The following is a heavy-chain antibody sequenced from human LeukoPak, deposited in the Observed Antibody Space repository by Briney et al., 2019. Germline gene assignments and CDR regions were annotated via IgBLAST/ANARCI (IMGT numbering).Heavy chain of an antibody. CDR2: IIPIFGTA. V-gene: IGHV1-69*05. D-gene: IGHD2-2*01. CDR3: ARDFGCSSTSCYGRFDY. CDR1: GGTFSSYA. Sequence: ASVKVSCKASGGTFSSYAISWVRQAPGQGLEWMGGIIPIFGTANYAQKFQGRVTITTDESTSTAYMALSSLRSEDTAVYYCARDFGCSSTSCYGRFDYWGQGTLVTVSS. J-gene: IGHJ4*02.